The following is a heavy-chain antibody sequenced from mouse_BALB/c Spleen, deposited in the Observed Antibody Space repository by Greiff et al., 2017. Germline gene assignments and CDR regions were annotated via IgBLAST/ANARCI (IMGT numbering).Heavy chain of an antibody. V-gene: IGHV1-69*02. Sequence: VKLQQPGAELVKPGASVKLSCKASGYTFTSYWMHWVKQRPGQGLEWIGEIDPSDSYTNYNQKFKGKATLTVDKSSSTAYMQLSSLTSEDSAVYYCARTGNFAYWGQGTLVTVSA. CDR2: IDPSDSYT. CDR1: GYTFTSYW. D-gene: IGHD2-1*01. CDR3: ARTGNFAY. J-gene: IGHJ3*01.